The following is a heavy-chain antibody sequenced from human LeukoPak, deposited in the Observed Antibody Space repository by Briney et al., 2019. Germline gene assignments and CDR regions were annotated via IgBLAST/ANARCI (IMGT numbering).Heavy chain of an antibody. CDR3: ARHDRGGGGYYDYYFDY. V-gene: IGHV4-31*03. Sequence: SETLSLTCTVSGGSISSGGYYWSWIRQHPGKGLEWIGYIYYSGSTYYNPSLKSRVTISVDTSKNQFSLKLSSVTAADTAVYYCARHDRGGGGYYDYYFDYWGQGTLVTVSS. D-gene: IGHD3-22*01. J-gene: IGHJ4*02. CDR1: GGSISSGGYY. CDR2: IYYSGST.